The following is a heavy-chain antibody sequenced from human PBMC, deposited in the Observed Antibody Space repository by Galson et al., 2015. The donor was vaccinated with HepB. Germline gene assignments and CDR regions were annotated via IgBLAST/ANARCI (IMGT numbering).Heavy chain of an antibody. CDR2: ISGYNDNT. CDR3: ARGPAGYSSGWPDY. V-gene: IGHV1-18*01. D-gene: IGHD6-19*01. J-gene: IGHJ4*02. Sequence: SVKVSCKALGYTFTTYGINWVRQAPGQGLEWMGWISGYNDNTKYAQNFQDRVTMTTDTSTSTAYMELRNLGSDDTAVYYCARGPAGYSSGWPDYWGQGTLVTVSS. CDR1: GYTFTTYG.